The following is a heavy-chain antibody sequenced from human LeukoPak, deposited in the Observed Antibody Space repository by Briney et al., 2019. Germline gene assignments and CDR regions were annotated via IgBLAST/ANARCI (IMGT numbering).Heavy chain of an antibody. V-gene: IGHV3-21*01. D-gene: IGHD3-22*01. Sequence: GGTLRLSCTASGFTISTYNMYWFSQAPAKGLQWVSSFSSSSNYIYYADSVKSRFTISRDNAKNSLYLQMNSLTAEDTAIYYCVASTGYYSDSSVNFDYWGQGTLVTVSS. CDR2: FSSSSNYI. J-gene: IGHJ4*02. CDR3: VASTGYYSDSSVNFDY. CDR1: GFTISTYN.